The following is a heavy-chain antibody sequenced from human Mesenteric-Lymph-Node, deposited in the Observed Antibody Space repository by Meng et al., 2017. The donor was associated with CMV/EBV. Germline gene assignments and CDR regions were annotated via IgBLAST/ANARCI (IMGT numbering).Heavy chain of an antibody. CDR3: ARVFGGNYGMDV. CDR2: IYSGGDT. CDR1: GFTVSSSY. J-gene: IGHJ6*02. D-gene: IGHD3-10*01. V-gene: IGHV3-53*01. Sequence: GESLKISCAASGFTVSSSYMSWVRQAPGKGLEWVSVIYSGGDTYYADSVKGRFTISRDNSKNTLYLQMNSLRAEDTAVYYCARVFGGNYGMDVWGQGTTVTVSS.